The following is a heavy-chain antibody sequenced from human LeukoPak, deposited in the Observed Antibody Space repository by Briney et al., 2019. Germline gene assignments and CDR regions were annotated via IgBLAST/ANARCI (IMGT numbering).Heavy chain of an antibody. CDR1: GFTFSCYA. V-gene: IGHV3-23*01. D-gene: IGHD3-22*01. CDR2: ISGSGGST. J-gene: IGHJ4*02. CDR3: AKPDDSSGYYYLDY. Sequence: GGSLRLSCAASGFTFSCYAMSWVRQAPGKGLEWVSAISGSGGSTYYADSVKGRFTISRDNSKNTLYLQMNSLRAEDTAVYYCAKPDDSSGYYYLDYWGQGTLVTVSS.